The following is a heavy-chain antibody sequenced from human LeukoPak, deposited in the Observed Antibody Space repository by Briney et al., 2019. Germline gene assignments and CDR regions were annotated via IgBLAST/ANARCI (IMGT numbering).Heavy chain of an antibody. CDR2: IYSSGST. CDR1: GGSIITSSYY. CDR3: ARAGSIAATYYLGH. J-gene: IGHJ4*02. Sequence: SETLSLTCTASGGSIITSSYYWGWIRQPPGKGLEWIGSIYSSGSTYYNPSLKSRVTLSVDTSKNQFSLKLSSVTAADTAVYYCARAGSIAATYYLGHWGQGTLVTVSS. V-gene: IGHV4-39*07. D-gene: IGHD2-15*01.